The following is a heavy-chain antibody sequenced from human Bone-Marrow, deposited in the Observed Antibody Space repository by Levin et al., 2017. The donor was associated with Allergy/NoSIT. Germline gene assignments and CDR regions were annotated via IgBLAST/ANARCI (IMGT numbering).Heavy chain of an antibody. V-gene: IGHV3-74*01. CDR2: INSDGSSI. J-gene: IGHJ4*02. CDR3: AGRPTIFGVVRIDF. CDR1: GFTFSSYW. Sequence: HSGGSLRLSCAASGFTFSSYWMHWVRQAPGKGLVWVSRINSDGSSISYADSVKGRFTISRDNAKNTLYLQMNSLRAEDTAVYYCAGRPTIFGVVRIDFWGQGTLVTVSS. D-gene: IGHD3-3*01.